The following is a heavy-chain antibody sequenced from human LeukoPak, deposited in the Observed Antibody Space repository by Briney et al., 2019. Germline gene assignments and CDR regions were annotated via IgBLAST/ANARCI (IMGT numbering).Heavy chain of an antibody. D-gene: IGHD3-9*01. CDR2: INPNSGGT. V-gene: IGHV1-2*02. Sequence: ASVTVSCKASGYTFTGYYIHWVRQAPGQGLEWMGWINPNSGGTNYAQKFQGRVTMTRDTSISTAYMELSRLRSDDTAVYYCARYRSPILTDYSLDAFDIWGQGTMVTVSS. CDR3: ARYRSPILTDYSLDAFDI. CDR1: GYTFTGYY. J-gene: IGHJ3*02.